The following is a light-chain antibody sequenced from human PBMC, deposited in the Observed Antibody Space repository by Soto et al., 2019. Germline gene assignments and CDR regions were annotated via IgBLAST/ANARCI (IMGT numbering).Light chain of an antibody. CDR1: SSNIGAGYD. V-gene: IGLV1-40*01. CDR3: QSYDSSLSGFVV. J-gene: IGLJ2*01. Sequence: LTQPPSVSGAPGQRVTISCTGSSSNIGAGYDVHWYQQLPGTAPKLLIYGNSNRPSGVPDRFSGSKSGTSASLAITGLQAEDEADYYCQSYDSSLSGFVVFGGGTKLTVL. CDR2: GNS.